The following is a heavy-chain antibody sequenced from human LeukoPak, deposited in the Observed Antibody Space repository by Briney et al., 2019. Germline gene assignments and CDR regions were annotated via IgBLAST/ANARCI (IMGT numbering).Heavy chain of an antibody. CDR1: GDSVSSHSAA. V-gene: IGHV6-1*01. CDR3: ARDRSPGGYDY. J-gene: IGHJ4*02. Sequence: SQTLSLTCAISGDSVSSHSAAWNWIRHSPSRGLEWPGRTYYRSAWYNDYAVSVKSRITITPDAPKNQLSLHLNPVTPEDTAMYFCARDRSPGGYDYWGQGTRVTVSS. D-gene: IGHD2-15*01. CDR2: TYYRSAWYN.